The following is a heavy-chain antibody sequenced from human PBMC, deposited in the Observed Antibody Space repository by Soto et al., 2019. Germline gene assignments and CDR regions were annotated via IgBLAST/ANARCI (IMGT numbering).Heavy chain of an antibody. CDR1: GFTFSSYW. CDR2: INSDGSST. V-gene: IGHV3-74*01. CDR3: ARVNEREPYYYSGMDV. J-gene: IGHJ6*02. Sequence: GSLRLSCAASGFTFSSYWMHWVRQAPGKGLVWVSRINSDGSSTSYADSVKGRFTISRDNAKNTLYLQMNSLRAEDTAVYYCARVNEREPYYYSGMDVWGQGTTVTVSS. D-gene: IGHD1-26*01.